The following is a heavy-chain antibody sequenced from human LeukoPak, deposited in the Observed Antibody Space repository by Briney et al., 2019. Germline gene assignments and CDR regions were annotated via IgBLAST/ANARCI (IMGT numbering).Heavy chain of an antibody. CDR1: GFTFSSYA. Sequence: GGSLRLSCAASGFTFSSYAMHWVRQAPGKGLEYVSAISSNGGSTYYANSVKGRFTISRDNSKNTLYLQMGSLRAEDVAVYYCASSEQQLVLYYWGQGTLVTVSS. J-gene: IGHJ4*02. CDR2: ISSNGGST. D-gene: IGHD6-13*01. V-gene: IGHV3-64*01. CDR3: ASSEQQLVLYY.